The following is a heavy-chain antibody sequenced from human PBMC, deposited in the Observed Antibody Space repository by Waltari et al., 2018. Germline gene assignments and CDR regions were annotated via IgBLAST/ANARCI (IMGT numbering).Heavy chain of an antibody. V-gene: IGHV4-34*01. CDR3: ARRRSLRYFDWLSKSDAFDI. J-gene: IGHJ3*02. Sequence: QVQLQQWGAGLLKPSETLSLTCAVYGGSFSGYYWSWIRQPPGKGLEWIGEINHSGRPNYTPSLKIRVTTSRDTSKNQFSLKLGSVTAADTSVYYCARRRSLRYFDWLSKSDAFDIWGQGTMVTVSS. CDR1: GGSFSGYY. CDR2: INHSGRP. D-gene: IGHD3-9*01.